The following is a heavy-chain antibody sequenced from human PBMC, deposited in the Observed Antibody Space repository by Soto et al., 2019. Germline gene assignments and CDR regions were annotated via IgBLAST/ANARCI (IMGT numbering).Heavy chain of an antibody. CDR1: GFSVSSYA. CDR3: ARDALLRYFDWSMGVQYYFDY. Sequence: XGSLGVACAASGFSVSSYAMHWVRQAPGKGLEWVAVISYDGSNKYYADSVKGRFTISRDNSKNTLYLQMNSLRAEDTAVYYCARDALLRYFDWSMGVQYYFDYWGQGTLVTVSS. J-gene: IGHJ4*02. D-gene: IGHD3-9*01. V-gene: IGHV3-30-3*01. CDR2: ISYDGSNK.